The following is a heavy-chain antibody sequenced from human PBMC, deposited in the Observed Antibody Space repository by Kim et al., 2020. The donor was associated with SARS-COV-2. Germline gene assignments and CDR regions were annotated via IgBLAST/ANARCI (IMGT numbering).Heavy chain of an antibody. D-gene: IGHD6-19*01. CDR3: AKDLPLAGYSSGWFVY. CDR1: GFTFSSYA. CDR2: ISGSGGST. J-gene: IGHJ4*02. Sequence: GGSLRLSCAASGFTFSSYAMSWVRQAPGKGLEWVSAISGSGGSTYYADSVKGRFTISRDNSKNTLYLQMNSLRAEDTAVYYCAKDLPLAGYSSGWFVYWGQGTLVTVSS. V-gene: IGHV3-23*01.